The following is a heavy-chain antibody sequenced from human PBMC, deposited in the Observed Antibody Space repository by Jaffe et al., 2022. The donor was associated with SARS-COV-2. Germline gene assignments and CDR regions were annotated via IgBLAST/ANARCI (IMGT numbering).Heavy chain of an antibody. CDR3: VKEREKGNGYGDY. CDR1: GFTFSSYA. Sequence: EVQLVESGGGLVQPGGSLRLSCAASGFTFSSYAMSWVRQAPGKGQEWISAISSSGDKTYYAGSVKGRFTISRDNSKKTLYLQMNSLRVEDTAVYYCVKEREKGNGYGDYWGQGTLVTVSS. J-gene: IGHJ4*02. CDR2: ISSSGDKT. V-gene: IGHV3-23*04. D-gene: IGHD6-25*01.